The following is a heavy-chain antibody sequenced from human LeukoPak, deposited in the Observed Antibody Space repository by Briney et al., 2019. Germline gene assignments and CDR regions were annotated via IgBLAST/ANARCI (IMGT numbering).Heavy chain of an antibody. V-gene: IGHV1-69*13. CDR1: GGTFSSYA. CDR2: IIPIFGTA. Sequence: SVKVSCKASGGTFSSYAISWLRQAPAPGLEGMGGIIPIFGTASYAQQFQGRVTITPDESTSTAYTELSSLRSEDTAVYYCAVSYYDFWSGYLNYWGQGTLVTVSS. J-gene: IGHJ4*02. D-gene: IGHD3-3*01. CDR3: AVSYYDFWSGYLNY.